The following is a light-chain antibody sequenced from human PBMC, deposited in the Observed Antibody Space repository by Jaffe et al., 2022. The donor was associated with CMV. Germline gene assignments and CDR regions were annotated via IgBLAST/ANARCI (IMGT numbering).Light chain of an antibody. CDR3: SSRDLSGNHVL. CDR2: GRY. V-gene: IGLV3-19*01. J-gene: IGLJ2*01. CDR1: SLRSSY. Sequence: SSELTQDPAVSVALGQTVRITCQGDSLRSSYASWYQQKPGQAPVLVIYGRYNRPSGIPDRFSGSSSGNTTSLTITGAQAEDEADYYCSSRDLSGNHVLFGGGTKLTVL.